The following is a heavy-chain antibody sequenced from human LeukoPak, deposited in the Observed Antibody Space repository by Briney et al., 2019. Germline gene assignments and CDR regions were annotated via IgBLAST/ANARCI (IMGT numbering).Heavy chain of an antibody. V-gene: IGHV3-21*01. J-gene: IGHJ5*02. CDR3: AKMGGYSYGYLNWFDP. CDR1: GFTFSSYS. CDR2: ISSSSYI. D-gene: IGHD5-18*01. Sequence: GGSLRLSCAASGFTFSSYSMNWVRQAPGKGLEWVSSISSSSYIYYADSVKGRFTISRDNAKNSLYLQMNSLRAEDTAVYYCAKMGGYSYGYLNWFDPWGQGTLVTVSS.